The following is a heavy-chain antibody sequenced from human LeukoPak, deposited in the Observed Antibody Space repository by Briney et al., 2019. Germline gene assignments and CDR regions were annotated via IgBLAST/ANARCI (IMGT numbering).Heavy chain of an antibody. CDR2: IYTSGST. Sequence: SETVSLTCTVSGGSISSYYWSWIRQPAGKGLEWIGRIYTSGSTNYNPSLKSRVTMSVDTSKNQFSLKLSSVTAADTAVYYCARDGGYSGYEYYYYYYMDVWGKGTTVTVSS. CDR1: GGSISSYY. J-gene: IGHJ6*03. CDR3: ARDGGYSGYEYYYYYYMDV. V-gene: IGHV4-4*07. D-gene: IGHD5-12*01.